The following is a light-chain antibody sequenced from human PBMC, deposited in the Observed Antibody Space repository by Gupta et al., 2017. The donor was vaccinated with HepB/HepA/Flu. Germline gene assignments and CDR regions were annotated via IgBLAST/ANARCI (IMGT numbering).Light chain of an antibody. CDR1: QSIRYY. Sequence: VLTQSPATLSLSPGERATLSCRASQSIRYYLAWYQQRPGQAPRLLIYDGSTRATGIPARFSGSGSGTDFTLTISSLESEDFAVYYCQQRSKGPWTFGQGTKMEIK. CDR3: QQRSKGPWT. J-gene: IGKJ1*01. V-gene: IGKV3-11*01. CDR2: DGS.